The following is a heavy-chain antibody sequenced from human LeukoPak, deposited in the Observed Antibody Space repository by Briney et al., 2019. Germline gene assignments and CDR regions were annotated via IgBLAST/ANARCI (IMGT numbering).Heavy chain of an antibody. D-gene: IGHD1-1*01. Sequence: GGCRRLSWAAAGLTFGGYEFNWVSQAPGKGLGWVSYISISGSIIYYADSLKGRFTISRDNAKNSLYLQMNSVRAEDTAVYYCARVGNSRTGYWGQGTLVTVSS. CDR1: GLTFGGYE. CDR3: ARVGNSRTGY. V-gene: IGHV3-48*03. J-gene: IGHJ4*02. CDR2: ISISGSII.